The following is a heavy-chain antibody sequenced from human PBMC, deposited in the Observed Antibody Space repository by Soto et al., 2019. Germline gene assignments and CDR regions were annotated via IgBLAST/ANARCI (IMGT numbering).Heavy chain of an antibody. J-gene: IGHJ3*02. V-gene: IGHV1-69*01. D-gene: IGHD3-22*01. CDR2: IIPIFGTA. CDR1: GGTFSSYA. CDR3: ATDSRVVITTYDAFDI. Sequence: QVQLVQSGAEVTKPGSSVKVSCKASGGTFSSYAISWVRQAPGQGLEWLGGIIPIFGTANYAQKFQGRVTSTADQSTSTAYMERSSLRSEDTAVYYCATDSRVVITTYDAFDIWGQGTMVTVSS.